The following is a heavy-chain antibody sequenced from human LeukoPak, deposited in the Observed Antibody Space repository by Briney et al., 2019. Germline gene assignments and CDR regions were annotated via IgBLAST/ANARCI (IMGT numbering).Heavy chain of an antibody. CDR1: GYSISSGYC. CDR3: ARAGTNLGDYDY. V-gene: IGHV4-38-2*02. J-gene: IGHJ4*02. CDR2: IYSTGST. D-gene: IGHD4-17*01. Sequence: SETLSLTCTVSGYSISSGYCWAWIRQPPGKGLEWIGAIYSTGSTYYNPSLKSRVSVSVDTSKNEFSLKLSSVTAADTAVYYCARAGTNLGDYDYWGQGTLVTVSS.